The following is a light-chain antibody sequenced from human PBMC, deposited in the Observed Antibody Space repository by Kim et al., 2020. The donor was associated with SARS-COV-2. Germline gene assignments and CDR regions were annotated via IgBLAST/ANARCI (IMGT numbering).Light chain of an antibody. CDR1: TGAVTSGHY. J-gene: IGLJ3*02. Sequence: PGGTVTLPCASSTGAVTSGHYPYWFQQKPGPAPRTLIYETNHKHSWTPARFSGSLLGGKAALALSGAQPEDEADYYCLLSYNGARVFGGGTKLTVL. CDR2: ETN. CDR3: LLSYNGARV. V-gene: IGLV7-46*01.